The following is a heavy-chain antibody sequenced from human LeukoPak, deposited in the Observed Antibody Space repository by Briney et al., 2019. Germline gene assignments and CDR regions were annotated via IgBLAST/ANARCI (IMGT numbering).Heavy chain of an antibody. CDR3: ARSPQYYDFWSDYYKDYYYGMDV. D-gene: IGHD3-3*01. CDR1: GGSFSGYY. Sequence: PLETLSLTCAVSGGSFSGYYRSWVRQPPGKGLEWIGEIDHSGSTNYNPSLKSRVTISVDTSKNQFSLKLSSVTAADTAVYYCARSPQYYDFWSDYYKDYYYGMDVWGQGTTVTVSS. J-gene: IGHJ6*02. V-gene: IGHV4-34*01. CDR2: IDHSGST.